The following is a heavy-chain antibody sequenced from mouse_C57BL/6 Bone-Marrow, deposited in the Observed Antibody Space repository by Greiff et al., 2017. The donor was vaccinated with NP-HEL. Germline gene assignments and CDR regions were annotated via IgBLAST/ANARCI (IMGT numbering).Heavy chain of an antibody. Sequence: VQLQQPGAELVMPGASVKLSCKASGYTFTSYWMHWVKQRPGQGLEWIGEIDPSDSYTNYNQKFKGKSTLTVANSSSTAYMQLSSLTSEDSAVYYCARFDYSNYGYAMDYWGQGTSVTVSS. CDR3: ARFDYSNYGYAMDY. D-gene: IGHD2-5*01. V-gene: IGHV1-69*01. CDR2: IDPSDSYT. J-gene: IGHJ4*01. CDR1: GYTFTSYW.